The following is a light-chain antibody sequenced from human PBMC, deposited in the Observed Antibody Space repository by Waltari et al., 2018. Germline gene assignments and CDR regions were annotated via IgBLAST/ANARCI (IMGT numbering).Light chain of an antibody. CDR2: EAS. V-gene: IGLV2-8*01. CDR1: SSDVGGYNY. CDR3: SSYGGRNNLV. J-gene: IGLJ3*02. Sequence: QSALTQPPSASGSPGQSVTISCTGTSSDVGGYNYVSWYHPPPGKAPKRMIYEASNRPPGGPGRFSGSKYGSPASLTVSGLQSDDEADYYCSSYGGRNNLVFGGGTKLTVL.